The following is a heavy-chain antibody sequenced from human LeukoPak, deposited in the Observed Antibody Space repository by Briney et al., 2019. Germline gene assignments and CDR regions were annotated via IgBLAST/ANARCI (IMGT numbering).Heavy chain of an antibody. CDR3: ARYSSSWYGNYFDY. Sequence: ASVKVSCKASGYTFTSYAMHWVRQAPGQRLEWMGWINAGNGNTKYSQKFQGRVTITRDTSASTAYMELSSLRSEDTAVYYCARYSSSWYGNYFDYWGQGTLVTASS. V-gene: IGHV1-3*01. CDR2: INAGNGNT. J-gene: IGHJ4*02. CDR1: GYTFTSYA. D-gene: IGHD6-13*01.